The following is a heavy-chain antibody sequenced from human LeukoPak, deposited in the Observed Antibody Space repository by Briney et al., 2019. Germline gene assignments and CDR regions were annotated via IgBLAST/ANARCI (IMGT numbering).Heavy chain of an antibody. CDR2: IDRPAKSYAT. CDR1: GFTLSDSA. Sequence: GGSLRLSCAASGFTLSDSAIHWVRQAPGKGLEWVGLIDRPAKSYATADGASVGGRFTISRDDSKNTAYLQMDSLKTEDTALYYCTRDRGTYNWLDPWGQGTLVTVSS. V-gene: IGHV3-73*01. CDR3: TRDRGTYNWLDP. D-gene: IGHD1-26*01. J-gene: IGHJ5*02.